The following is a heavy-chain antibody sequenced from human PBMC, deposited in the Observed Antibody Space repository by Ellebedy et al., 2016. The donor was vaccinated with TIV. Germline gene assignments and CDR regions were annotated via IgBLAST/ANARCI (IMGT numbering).Heavy chain of an antibody. J-gene: IGHJ4*02. Sequence: GGSLRLSCAASGFTFNNYNMIWVSQAPGKGLEWISSIRSDAFTTDYADSVKGRFTISRDNAKKSVYLQMSSLRAEDKAVYYCARDMGRWLQFLTYWGQGTLVTLSS. V-gene: IGHV3-48*03. CDR1: GFTFNNYN. CDR2: IRSDAFTT. D-gene: IGHD5-24*01. CDR3: ARDMGRWLQFLTY.